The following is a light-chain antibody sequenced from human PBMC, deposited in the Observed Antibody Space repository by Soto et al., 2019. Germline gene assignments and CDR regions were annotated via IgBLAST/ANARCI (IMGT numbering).Light chain of an antibody. CDR1: QSLTNNY. V-gene: IGKV3-20*01. J-gene: IGKJ4*01. Sequence: EIVLTQSPGTLSLSPGERATLPCRASQSLTNNYLAWYQQKPGQAPRLLIYAASSRATGIPDRFSGSGSETDFTLTISRLEPEDFAVYYCQQYGSSLPVTFGGGTKVDIK. CDR3: QQYGSSLPVT. CDR2: AAS.